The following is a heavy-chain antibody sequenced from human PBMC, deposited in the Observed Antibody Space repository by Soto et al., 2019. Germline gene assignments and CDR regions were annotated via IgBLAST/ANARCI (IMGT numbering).Heavy chain of an antibody. CDR2: IYATGTT. Sequence: SETLSLTCTVSSASISGYYWSWIRKSAGKGLEWIGRIYATGTTDYNPSLKSRVMMSVDTSKKQFSLKLRSVTAADTAVYYCVRDGTKTLRDWFDPWGQGISVTISS. J-gene: IGHJ5*02. V-gene: IGHV4-4*07. CDR3: VRDGTKTLRDWFDP. D-gene: IGHD1-1*01. CDR1: SASISGYY.